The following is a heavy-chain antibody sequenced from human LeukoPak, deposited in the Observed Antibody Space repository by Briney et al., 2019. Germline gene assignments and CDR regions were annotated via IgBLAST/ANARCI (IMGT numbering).Heavy chain of an antibody. J-gene: IGHJ6*02. Sequence: GGSLRLSCEASGFTFSGYSMNWVRQAPGKGLEWVSYISESSSHTYNADSVRGRFTISRDNAKNSLYLQMNSLRVEDTGIYYCARDRAVKARIGGMDVWGQGTTVIVSS. CDR1: GFTFSGYS. CDR2: ISESSSHT. CDR3: ARDRAVKARIGGMDV. D-gene: IGHD5-24*01. V-gene: IGHV3-21*06.